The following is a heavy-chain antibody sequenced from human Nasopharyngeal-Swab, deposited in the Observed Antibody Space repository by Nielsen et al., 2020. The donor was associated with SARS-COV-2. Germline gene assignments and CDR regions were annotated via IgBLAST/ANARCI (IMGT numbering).Heavy chain of an antibody. Sequence: GGSLRLSCAASGFSFSSYDMSWVRQAPGKGLEWVSSISGSGFTTNYADSVKGRFTISRDNSENTLFLQMYSLRAEDTALYYCARETLGYYYMDVWGKGTTVTVSS. J-gene: IGHJ6*03. CDR3: ARETLGYYYMDV. CDR1: GFSFSSYD. V-gene: IGHV3-23*01. CDR2: ISGSGFTT. D-gene: IGHD3-16*01.